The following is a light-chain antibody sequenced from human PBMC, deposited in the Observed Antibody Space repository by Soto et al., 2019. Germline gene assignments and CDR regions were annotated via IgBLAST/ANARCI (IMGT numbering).Light chain of an antibody. CDR1: QGIRNE. CDR2: AAS. V-gene: IGKV1-17*01. J-gene: IGKJ1*01. CDR3: LQHSSYPPT. Sequence: DIQMTQSPSSLSASVGDRVTITCRASQGIRNELGWYQQKPGKAPKRLIYAASSLQRGVPSRFSGGGSETEFTLTISSLQPEDFATYFCLQHSSYPPTFGQGTRLEVK.